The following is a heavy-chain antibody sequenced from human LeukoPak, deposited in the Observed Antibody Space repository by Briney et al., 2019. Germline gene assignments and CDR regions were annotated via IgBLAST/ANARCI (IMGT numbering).Heavy chain of an antibody. V-gene: IGHV4-61*02. Sequence: SQTLSLTCTVSGGSISSGSYYWSWIRQPAGKELEWIGRIYTSGSTNYNPSLKSRVTISVDTSKNQFSLKLSSVTAADTAVYYCAREGDYVDWFDPWGQGTLVTVSS. D-gene: IGHD4-17*01. CDR1: GGSISSGSYY. CDR2: IYTSGST. J-gene: IGHJ5*02. CDR3: AREGDYVDWFDP.